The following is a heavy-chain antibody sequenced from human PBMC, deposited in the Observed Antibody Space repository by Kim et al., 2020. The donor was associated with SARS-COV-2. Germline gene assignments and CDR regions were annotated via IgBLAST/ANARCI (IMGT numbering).Heavy chain of an antibody. CDR1: GGSISSYD. V-gene: IGHV4-59*13. J-gene: IGHJ5*02. CDR2: ICNSGTI. Sequence: SETLSLTCTVSGGSISSYDWNWVRQTPGKGLEWIGYICNSGTINYNPSLTSRVTIAIDTSKNQIYLKLTSVTAAATAVYYCARDNKVTTNLGWFDPWGQGTLVTVSS. CDR3: ARDNKVTTNLGWFDP. D-gene: IGHD4-17*01.